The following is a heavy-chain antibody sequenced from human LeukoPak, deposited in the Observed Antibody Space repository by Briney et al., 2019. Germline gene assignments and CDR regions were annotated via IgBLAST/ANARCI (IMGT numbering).Heavy chain of an antibody. D-gene: IGHD3-10*01. Sequence: GASVKVSCKASGYTFTSYYMHWVRQAPGQGLEWMGIINPSGGSTSYAQKFQGRVTMTRDMSTSTVYMELSSLRSEDTAVYYCARLYYYGSGSYSYFDYWGQGTLVTVSS. J-gene: IGHJ4*02. CDR3: ARLYYYGSGSYSYFDY. CDR1: GYTFTSYY. CDR2: INPSGGST. V-gene: IGHV1-46*01.